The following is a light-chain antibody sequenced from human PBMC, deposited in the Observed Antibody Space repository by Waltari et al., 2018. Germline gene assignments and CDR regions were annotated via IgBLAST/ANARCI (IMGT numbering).Light chain of an antibody. J-gene: IGLJ3*02. CDR3: CSYAGIWV. CDR1: GSDVGDFNS. V-gene: IGLV2-11*01. CDR2: DVT. Sequence: QSALTQPRSVSGSPGQSVTISFAGTGSDVGDFNSVSWYQQHPGKAPRLVIFDVTQRPSGVPDRFSGSKSGTSASLTVSGLQAEDEADYYCCSYAGIWVFGGGTKLTVL.